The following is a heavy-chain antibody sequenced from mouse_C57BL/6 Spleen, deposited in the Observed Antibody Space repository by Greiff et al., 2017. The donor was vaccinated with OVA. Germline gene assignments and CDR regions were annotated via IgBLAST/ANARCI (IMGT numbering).Heavy chain of an antibody. V-gene: IGHV1-66*01. CDR2: IYPGSGNT. D-gene: IGHD1-1*01. CDR3: ARGDYGSSPFFDY. CDR1: GYSFTSYY. Sequence: VQLQQSGPELVKPGASVKISCKASGYSFTSYYIHWVKQRPGQGLEWIGWIYPGSGNTKYNEKFKGKATLTADTSSSTAYIQLSSLTSEDSAVSYGARGDYGSSPFFDYWGQGTTLTVSS. J-gene: IGHJ2*01.